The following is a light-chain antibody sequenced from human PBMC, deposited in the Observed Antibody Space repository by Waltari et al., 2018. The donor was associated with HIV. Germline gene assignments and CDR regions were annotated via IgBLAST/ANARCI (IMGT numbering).Light chain of an antibody. CDR2: SAS. V-gene: IGKV3-20*01. J-gene: IGKJ1*01. CDR3: QYYRASSGT. Sequence: EIVLTPSPGTLSLSPGERAPLSCRASQTVDSAYIAWYQQRPGQAPRLLVYSASSRAAGIPDRFSGSGSGADFTLSIRRLEPEDFAVYYCQYYRASSGTFGQGTKVEIQ. CDR1: QTVDSAY.